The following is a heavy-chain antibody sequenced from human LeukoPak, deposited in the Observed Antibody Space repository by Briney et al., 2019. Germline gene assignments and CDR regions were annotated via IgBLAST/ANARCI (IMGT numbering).Heavy chain of an antibody. CDR3: AREVKAATGGSNRFDP. J-gene: IGHJ5*02. Sequence: ASVKVSCKAFGYTFTSYDINRVRQATGQGLEWMGWMNPNSGDTGYAQKFQGRVAMTRNTSISTAYMELTSLRSEDTAVYYCAREVKAATGGSNRFDPWGQGTLVTVSS. CDR1: GYTFTSYD. CDR2: MNPNSGDT. V-gene: IGHV1-8*01. D-gene: IGHD3-16*01.